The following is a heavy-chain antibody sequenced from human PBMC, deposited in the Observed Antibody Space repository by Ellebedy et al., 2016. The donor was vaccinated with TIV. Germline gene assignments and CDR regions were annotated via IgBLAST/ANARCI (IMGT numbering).Heavy chain of an antibody. Sequence: AASVKVSCKSSGYNFIHYGISWVRQAPGQGLEWMGWVSPYNGDTKYEQSLQDRVTVTTDMSTSTAYMELRSLRSEDTAVYYCARDHCTTTSCYILGPWGHGTLVTVSS. D-gene: IGHD2-2*02. CDR3: ARDHCTTTSCYILGP. CDR1: GYNFIHYG. V-gene: IGHV1-18*01. J-gene: IGHJ5*02. CDR2: VSPYNGDT.